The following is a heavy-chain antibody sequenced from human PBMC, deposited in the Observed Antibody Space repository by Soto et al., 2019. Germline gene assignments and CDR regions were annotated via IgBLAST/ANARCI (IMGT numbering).Heavy chain of an antibody. CDR1: GDSMSSYY. J-gene: IGHJ4*02. CDR2: IYYSGST. CDR3: ARAKSTYHTFAQ. V-gene: IGHV4-59*01. Sequence: SETLSLTCTVSGDSMSSYYWSWIRQPPGKGLEWIGYIYYSGSTTYNPSLRSRVTMSVDTSKNQFSLRLSSVTAADTAVYYCARAKSTYHTFAQWGQGSQVTVSS. D-gene: IGHD2-2*01.